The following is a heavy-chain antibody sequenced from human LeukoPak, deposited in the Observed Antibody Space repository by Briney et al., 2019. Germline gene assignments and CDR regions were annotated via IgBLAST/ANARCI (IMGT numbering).Heavy chain of an antibody. Sequence: ASVKVSCKASGYTFTSYDINWVRQATGQGLEWMGWMNPNSGNTGYAQKLQGRVTMTRNTSISTAYMELSSLRSEDTAVYYCARGLGTEGYCSGGSCYEDNWFDPWGQGTLVTVSS. CDR3: ARGLGTEGYCSGGSCYEDNWFDP. D-gene: IGHD2-15*01. J-gene: IGHJ5*02. V-gene: IGHV1-8*01. CDR1: GYTFTSYD. CDR2: MNPNSGNT.